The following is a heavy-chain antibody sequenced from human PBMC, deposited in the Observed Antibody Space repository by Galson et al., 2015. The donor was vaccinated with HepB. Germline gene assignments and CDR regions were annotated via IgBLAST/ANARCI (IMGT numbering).Heavy chain of an antibody. CDR2: ISGYNGNT. CDR1: AYTFTSYG. D-gene: IGHD3-16*01. CDR3: ARREDYHDDSYSYWVAYFDR. J-gene: IGHJ2*01. V-gene: IGHV1-18*04. Sequence: SVKVSCKASAYTFTSYGINWVRQAPGQGLEWMGGISGYNGNTTYTPRFQGRVTMTRDTSTSTVYMELRSLRSDDTAVYYCARREDYHDDSYSYWVAYFDRWGRGTLLTVPP.